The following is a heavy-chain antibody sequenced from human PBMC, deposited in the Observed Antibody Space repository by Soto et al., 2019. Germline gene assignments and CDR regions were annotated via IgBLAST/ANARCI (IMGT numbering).Heavy chain of an antibody. CDR2: IDPSDSQT. V-gene: IGHV5-10-1*01. CDR3: ARQIYDSDTGPNFQYYFDS. Sequence: GESLKISCKGSGYSFAGYWITWVRQKPGKGLEWMGRIDPSDSQTYYSPSFRGHVTISVTKSITTVFLQWSSLRASDTAMYYCARQIYDSDTGPNFQYYFDSWGPGTPVTVSS. CDR1: GYSFAGYW. D-gene: IGHD3-22*01. J-gene: IGHJ4*02.